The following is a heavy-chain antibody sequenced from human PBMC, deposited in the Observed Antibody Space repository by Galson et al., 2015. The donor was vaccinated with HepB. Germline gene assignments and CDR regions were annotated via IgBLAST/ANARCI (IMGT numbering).Heavy chain of an antibody. J-gene: IGHJ4*02. CDR1: GFTFSSYA. D-gene: IGHD3-3*01. Sequence: SLRLSCAASGFTFSSYAMSWVRQAPGKGLEWVSAISGSGGSTYYADSVKGRFTISRDNSKNTLYLQMNSLRAEDTAVYYCAKDRARRFLEWFRIEGSGFDYWGQGTLVTVSS. CDR2: ISGSGGST. V-gene: IGHV3-23*01. CDR3: AKDRARRFLEWFRIEGSGFDY.